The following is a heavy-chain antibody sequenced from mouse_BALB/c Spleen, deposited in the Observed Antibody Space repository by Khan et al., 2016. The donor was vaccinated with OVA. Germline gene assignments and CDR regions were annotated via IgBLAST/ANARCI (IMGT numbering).Heavy chain of an antibody. CDR3: VNHGSSSAWFTY. CDR1: GYTFTSYW. J-gene: IGHJ3*01. Sequence: QVRLQQSGAELAKPGASVKMSCKASGYTFTSYWMHWEKQRPGQGLEWIGYINPSTDYTEYNQKFKDKATLTADKSSSTAYMQLTSPTSEDSAVYYCVNHGSSSAWFTYWGQGTLVTVSA. D-gene: IGHD1-1*01. CDR2: INPSTDYT. V-gene: IGHV1-7*01.